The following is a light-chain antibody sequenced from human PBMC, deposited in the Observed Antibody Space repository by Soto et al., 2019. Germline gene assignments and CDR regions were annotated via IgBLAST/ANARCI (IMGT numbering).Light chain of an antibody. V-gene: IGLV4-69*02. CDR3: QSWGSGGV. CDR2: VDSDGSL. Sequence: QAVVTQSPSASASLGASVKLTCTLSSGHATYAIAWHQQQPQKGPRFLMKVDSDGSLIKGDGVPDRFSGSSSGAERYLTISSLQSEDEADYYCQSWGSGGVFGGGTKLTVL. CDR1: SGHATYA. J-gene: IGLJ3*02.